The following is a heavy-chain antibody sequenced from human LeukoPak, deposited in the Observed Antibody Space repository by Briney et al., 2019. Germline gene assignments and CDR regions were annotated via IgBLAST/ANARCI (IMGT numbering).Heavy chain of an antibody. CDR1: GGSFSGYY. CDR2: INHSGST. CDR3: ARDTMTPHGY. V-gene: IGHV4-34*01. Sequence: SETLSLICAVYGGSFSGYYWSWIRQPPGKGLEWIGEINHSGSTNYNPSLKSRVTISVDTSKNQFSLKLSSVTAADTAVYYCARDTMTPHGYWGQGTLVTVSS. J-gene: IGHJ4*02.